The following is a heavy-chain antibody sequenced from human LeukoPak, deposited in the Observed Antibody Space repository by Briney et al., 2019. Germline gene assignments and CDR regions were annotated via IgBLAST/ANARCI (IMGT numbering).Heavy chain of an antibody. J-gene: IGHJ4*02. CDR3: ATVMTSKSRVDY. CDR1: GFTFSSYG. V-gene: IGHV3-30*03. D-gene: IGHD3-22*01. CDR2: ISYDRSNI. Sequence: GRSLRLSCAASGFTFSSYGMHWVRQAPGKGLEWVAVISYDRSNIFYADSVKGRFTISRANSKNTLYLQMNSLRAEDTAVYYCATVMTSKSRVDYWGQRTLVTVSS.